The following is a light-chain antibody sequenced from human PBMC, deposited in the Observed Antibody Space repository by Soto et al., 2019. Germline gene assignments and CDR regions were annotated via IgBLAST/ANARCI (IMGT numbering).Light chain of an antibody. V-gene: IGKV3-11*01. CDR2: DAS. CDR1: QSISRS. Sequence: EVVLTQSPATLSLSPGERATLSCRASQSISRSLAWYQHKPGQAPRLLIYDASDRVTGIPARFSGSGSGTDFTLTISSLGPEDFAVYYCQQRRNWPPFGQGTKVDIK. CDR3: QQRRNWPP. J-gene: IGKJ2*01.